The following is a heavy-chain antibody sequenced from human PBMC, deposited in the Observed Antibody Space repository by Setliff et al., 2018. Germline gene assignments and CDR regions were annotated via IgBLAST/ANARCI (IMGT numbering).Heavy chain of an antibody. D-gene: IGHD2-15*01. CDR2: IHYSGST. CDR1: GDSISGDY. V-gene: IGHV4-59*08. CDR3: ARGLNSVSWTFAY. J-gene: IGHJ4*02. Sequence: SETLSLTCTVSGDSISGDYWSWIRQPPGKGLEWIGLIHYSGSTNYNPSLKSRVTISLDTSKNQFSLKVNSVTAADTAIYYCARGLNSVSWTFAYWGQGSLVTVSS.